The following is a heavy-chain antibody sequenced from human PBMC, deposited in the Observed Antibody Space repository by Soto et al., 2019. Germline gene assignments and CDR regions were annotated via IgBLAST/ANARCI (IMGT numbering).Heavy chain of an antibody. Sequence: SETLSLTCTVSGGSISSSSYYWGWIRQPPGKGLEWIGYIYYSGSTNYNPSLKSRVTISVDTSKNQFSLKLSSVTAADTAVYYCARLRPEDHGDYDYVWGSYRPAAHNFDYWGQGTLVTVSS. J-gene: IGHJ4*02. V-gene: IGHV4-61*05. CDR3: ARLRPEDHGDYDYVWGSYRPAAHNFDY. CDR1: GGSISSSSYY. D-gene: IGHD3-16*02. CDR2: IYYSGST.